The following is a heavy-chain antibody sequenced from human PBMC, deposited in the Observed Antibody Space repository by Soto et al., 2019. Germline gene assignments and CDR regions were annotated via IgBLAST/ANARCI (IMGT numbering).Heavy chain of an antibody. CDR2: IIPIFGTA. J-gene: IGHJ3*02. D-gene: IGHD3-22*01. Sequence: SVKVSCKASGVTFSSYAISWVRQAPGQGLEWMGGIIPIFGTANYAQKFQGRVTITADESTSTAYMELSSLRSEDTAVYYCARSSDYDSSGFRAFDIWGQGTMVTVSS. V-gene: IGHV1-69*13. CDR1: GVTFSSYA. CDR3: ARSSDYDSSGFRAFDI.